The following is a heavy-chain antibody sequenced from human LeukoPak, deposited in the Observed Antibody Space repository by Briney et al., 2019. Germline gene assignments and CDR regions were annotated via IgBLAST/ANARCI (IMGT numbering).Heavy chain of an antibody. D-gene: IGHD3-10*01. CDR2: MNPNSGNT. J-gene: IGHJ3*02. Sequence: ASVKVSCKASGYTFSSYYIYWVRQATGQGLEWMGWMNPNSGNTGYAQKFQGRVTMTRNTSISTAYMELSSLRSEDTAVYYCARGSEPSGSNAFDIWGQGTMVTVSS. V-gene: IGHV1-8*02. CDR1: GYTFSSYY. CDR3: ARGSEPSGSNAFDI.